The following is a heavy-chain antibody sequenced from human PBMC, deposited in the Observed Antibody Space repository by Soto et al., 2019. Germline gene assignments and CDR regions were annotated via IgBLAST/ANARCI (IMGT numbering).Heavy chain of an antibody. J-gene: IGHJ3*02. D-gene: IGHD3-22*01. CDR1: GFTFSSYV. CDR3: ARPDQYDSGGKGAFEI. Sequence: QVQLVESGGGVVQPGRSLRLSCVASGFTFSSYVMHWVRQAPGKGLEGVAVTWYDGSNKYYADSGMGRFTISRDNSKNALHLQMNRLRAEGTAVYYCARPDQYDSGGKGAFEIWGQGTVVTVSS. CDR2: TWYDGSNK. V-gene: IGHV3-33*01.